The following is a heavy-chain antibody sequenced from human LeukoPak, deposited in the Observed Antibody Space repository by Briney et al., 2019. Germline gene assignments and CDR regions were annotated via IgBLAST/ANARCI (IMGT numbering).Heavy chain of an antibody. CDR1: GFTFSSYA. Sequence: PGGSLRLSCAASGFTFSSYAMSWVRQAPGKGLEWVSAISGSGGSTYYADSVKGRFTISRDNSKNTLFLQMNSLRPEDTAVYYCAKGEVGDMTCMDVWGKGTTVTVSS. J-gene: IGHJ6*03. CDR2: ISGSGGST. CDR3: AKGEVGDMTCMDV. V-gene: IGHV3-23*01. D-gene: IGHD1-26*01.